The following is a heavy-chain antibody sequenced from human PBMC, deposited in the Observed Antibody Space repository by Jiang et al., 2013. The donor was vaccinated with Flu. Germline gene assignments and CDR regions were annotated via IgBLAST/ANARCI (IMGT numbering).Heavy chain of an antibody. CDR3: ARDHHGGGGYGESYYYYYGMDV. Sequence: KASGYTFTGYYIHWVRQAPGQGLEWMGWINPNSGGTNYAQKFQGWVTITRDTPISTAYMELSRLRSDDTAVYYCARDHHGGGGYGESYYYYYGMDVWGKGTTVTVSS. CDR2: INPNSGGT. J-gene: IGHJ6*04. V-gene: IGHV1-2*04. D-gene: IGHD2-15*01. CDR1: GYTFTGYY.